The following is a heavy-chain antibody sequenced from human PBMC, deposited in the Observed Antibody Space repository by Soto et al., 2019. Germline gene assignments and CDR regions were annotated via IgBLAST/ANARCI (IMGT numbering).Heavy chain of an antibody. Sequence: PSETLSLTCTVSGGSINNYYWSWIRQTPEKGLEWIGYVHYTGSTKYNPSLESRVTISADTSKNQFSLKMSAVTASDTAVYYCARNQFLEIDAFDVWGQGKLVTVSS. CDR3: ARNQFLEIDAFDV. J-gene: IGHJ3*01. D-gene: IGHD1-1*01. CDR2: VHYTGST. V-gene: IGHV4-59*08. CDR1: GGSINNYY.